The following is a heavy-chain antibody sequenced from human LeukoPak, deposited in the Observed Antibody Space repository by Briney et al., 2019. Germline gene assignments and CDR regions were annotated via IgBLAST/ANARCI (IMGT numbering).Heavy chain of an antibody. CDR1: GGSISSYY. Sequence: PSETLSLTCTVSGGSISSYYWSWIRQPAGKGLEWIGRIYTSGSTNYNPSLKSRVTMSVDTSKNQFSLKLSSVTAADTAVYYCARDHYDILTGRDAFDIWGQGTMVTVSS. CDR3: ARDHYDILTGRDAFDI. CDR2: IYTSGST. J-gene: IGHJ3*02. V-gene: IGHV4-4*07. D-gene: IGHD3-9*01.